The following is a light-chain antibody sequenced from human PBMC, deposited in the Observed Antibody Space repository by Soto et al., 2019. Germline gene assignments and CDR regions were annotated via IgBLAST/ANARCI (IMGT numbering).Light chain of an antibody. CDR3: SSYAGSSTV. CDR1: NSDVGGYNY. CDR2: DVS. J-gene: IGLJ1*01. Sequence: QSALPQPASVSGSPGQSITISCTGTNSDVGGYNYVARYQQHAGKAHKLMMYDVSNRPSGVSNRFSGSKSGNTASLTISGLQAEDEADYYCSSYAGSSTVFGTGTKLTVL. V-gene: IGLV2-14*01.